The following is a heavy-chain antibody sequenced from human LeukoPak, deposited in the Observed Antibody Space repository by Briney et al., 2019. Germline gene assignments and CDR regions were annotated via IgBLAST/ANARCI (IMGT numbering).Heavy chain of an antibody. Sequence: GASVKVSCKASGYTFTGYYMHWVRQAPGQGLEWMGWINPNSGGTNYAQKSQGRVTMTRDTSISTAYMELSRLRSDDTAVYYCALVYYDFWSGYQSYYMDVWGKGTTVTVSS. CDR3: ALVYYDFWSGYQSYYMDV. D-gene: IGHD3-3*01. J-gene: IGHJ6*03. V-gene: IGHV1-2*02. CDR2: INPNSGGT. CDR1: GYTFTGYY.